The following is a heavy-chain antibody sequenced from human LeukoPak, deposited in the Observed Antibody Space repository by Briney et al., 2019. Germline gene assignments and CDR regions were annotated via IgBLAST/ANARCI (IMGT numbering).Heavy chain of an antibody. CDR3: ATCSSTSCYGFAFDY. CDR1: GYTFTSYG. V-gene: IGHV1-18*01. CDR2: ISAYNGNT. D-gene: IGHD2-2*01. Sequence: ASVKVSCKASGYTFTSYGISWVRQAPGQGLEWMGWISAYNGNTNYAQKLQGRVTMTTDTSTSTAYMELRSLRSDDTAVYYCATCSSTSCYGFAFDYWGQGTLVTVSS. J-gene: IGHJ4*02.